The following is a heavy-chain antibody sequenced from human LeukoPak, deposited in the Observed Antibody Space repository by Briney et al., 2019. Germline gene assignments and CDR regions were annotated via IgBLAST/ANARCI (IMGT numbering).Heavy chain of an antibody. D-gene: IGHD6-13*01. J-gene: IGHJ6*02. Sequence: GASVKVSCKASGGTFSSYAISWVRQAPGQGLEWMGRIIPILGIANYAQKFQGRVTITADKSTSTAYMELSSLRSEDTAVYYCARIGAAAGPYYYYYGMDVWGQGTTVTVSS. CDR3: ARIGAAAGPYYYYYGMDV. CDR2: IIPILGIA. CDR1: GGTFSSYA. V-gene: IGHV1-69*04.